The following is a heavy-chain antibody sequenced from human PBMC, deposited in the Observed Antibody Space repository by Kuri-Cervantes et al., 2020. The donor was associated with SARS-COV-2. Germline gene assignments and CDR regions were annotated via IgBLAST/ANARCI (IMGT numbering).Heavy chain of an antibody. CDR3: AKCPVLLVRSLTWYFDL. J-gene: IGHJ2*01. Sequence: GESLKISCAGSGLTFSNYAMSWVRQAPGKGLKWVSGISFGGSTTYYADSVKGRFTISRDNSKNTLYLQMNSLRADDTAVYYCAKCPVLLVRSLTWYFDLWGRGTLVTVSS. CDR1: GLTFSNYA. V-gene: IGHV3-23*01. CDR2: ISFGGSTT. D-gene: IGHD3-10*01.